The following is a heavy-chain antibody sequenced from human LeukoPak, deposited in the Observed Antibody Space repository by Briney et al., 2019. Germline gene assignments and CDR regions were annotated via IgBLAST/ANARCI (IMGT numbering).Heavy chain of an antibody. V-gene: IGHV1-18*01. J-gene: IGHJ5*02. CDR1: GYTSTSYG. Sequence: ASVKVSSKASGYTSTSYGISWVRRAPGQGVGWMGWISAYNGNTNYSQKLQGRGTMTTDTSTSTAYMELKSLRSDDTAVYYCARADGDYEKNWFDPWGQGTLVTVSS. D-gene: IGHD4-17*01. CDR3: ARADGDYEKNWFDP. CDR2: ISAYNGNT.